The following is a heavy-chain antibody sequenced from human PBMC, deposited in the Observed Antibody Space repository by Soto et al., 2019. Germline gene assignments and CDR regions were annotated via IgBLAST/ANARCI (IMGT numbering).Heavy chain of an antibody. CDR2: IKSKTDGGTT. CDR3: TTDDGDYGYYYYMDV. Sequence: GGSLRLSCAASGFTFSNAWMSWVRQAPGKGLEWVGRIKSKTDGGTTDYAAPVKGRFTISRDDSKNTLYLQMNSLKTEDTAVYYCTTDDGDYGYYYYMDVWGKGTTVTVSS. D-gene: IGHD4-17*01. V-gene: IGHV3-15*01. J-gene: IGHJ6*03. CDR1: GFTFSNAW.